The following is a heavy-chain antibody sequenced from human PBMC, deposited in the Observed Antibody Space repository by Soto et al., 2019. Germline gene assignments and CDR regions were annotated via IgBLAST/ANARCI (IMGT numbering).Heavy chain of an antibody. CDR2: IYPGDSDT. V-gene: IGHV5-51*01. D-gene: IGHD3-9*01. J-gene: IGHJ6*02. CDR1: GYSFTSYW. CDR3: ARHPSGYDILTGYRYYYGMDV. Sequence: GESLKISCKGSGYSFTSYWIGWVRQMPGKGLEWMGIIYPGDSDTRYSPSFQGQVTISADKSISTAYLQWSSLKASDTAMYYCARHPSGYDILTGYRYYYGMDVWGQGTTVTVSS.